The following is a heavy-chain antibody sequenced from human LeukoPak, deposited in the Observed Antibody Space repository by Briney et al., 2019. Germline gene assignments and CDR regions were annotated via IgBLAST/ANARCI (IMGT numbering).Heavy chain of an antibody. V-gene: IGHV4-31*03. CDR1: GGPISRGGYH. J-gene: IGHJ3*02. D-gene: IGHD3-3*01. Sequence: SETLSLTCTVSGGPISRGGYHWSWIRQHPGKGLEWIGYIYYSGSTYYNPSLKSRVTISVDTSKNQFSLKLSSVTAADTAVYYCARGMTGDNYDFWSGYYPSDAFDIWGQGTMVTVSS. CDR3: ARGMTGDNYDFWSGYYPSDAFDI. CDR2: IYYSGST.